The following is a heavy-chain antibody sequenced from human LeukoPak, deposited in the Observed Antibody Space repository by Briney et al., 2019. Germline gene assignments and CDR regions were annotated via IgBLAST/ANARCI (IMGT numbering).Heavy chain of an antibody. CDR2: ISPNNGGT. J-gene: IGHJ3*01. D-gene: IGHD4-17*01. Sequence: ASVKVSCKASGYTFTSYGISWVRQAPGQGLEWMGWISPNNGGTNYAQKFQGRVTMTRDTSISTAYMELSSLRSDDTAIFYCARDGLRRFTFDLWGQGTMVTVSS. CDR3: ARDGLRRFTFDL. V-gene: IGHV1-2*02. CDR1: GYTFTSYG.